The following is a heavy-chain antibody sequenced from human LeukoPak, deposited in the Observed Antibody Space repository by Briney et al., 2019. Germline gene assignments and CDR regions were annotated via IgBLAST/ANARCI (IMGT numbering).Heavy chain of an antibody. Sequence: SVTVSCKASGFTFTSSAVQWVRQARGQRLEWIGWIVVGSGNTNYAQKFQERVTITRDMSTSTAYMELSSLRSEDTAVYYCARGGGVGVEMATTDYDYWGQGTLVTVSS. CDR3: ARGGGVGVEMATTDYDY. J-gene: IGHJ4*02. CDR2: IVVGSGNT. D-gene: IGHD5-24*01. CDR1: GFTFTSSA. V-gene: IGHV1-58*01.